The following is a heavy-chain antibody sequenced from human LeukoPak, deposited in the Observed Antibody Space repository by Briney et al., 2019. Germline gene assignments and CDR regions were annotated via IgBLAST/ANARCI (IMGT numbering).Heavy chain of an antibody. CDR2: ISGDGGTT. J-gene: IGHJ5*02. V-gene: IGHV3-43*02. CDR1: GFTFADYA. D-gene: IGHD6-6*01. CDR3: AKSTAAAYNWFDP. Sequence: GGSLRLSCAASGFTFADYAMHWVRQAPGKGLEWVSLISGDGGTTYYADSVKGRFTISRDNSKNSLYLQMNSLRIEDTALYYCAKSTAAAYNWFDPWGQGTLVTVSS.